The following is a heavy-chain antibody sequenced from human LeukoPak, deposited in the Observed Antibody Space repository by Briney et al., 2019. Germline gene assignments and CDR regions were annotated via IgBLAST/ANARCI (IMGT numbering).Heavy chain of an antibody. Sequence: GESLKISCKSFRYGFTYYWIGSVRQMLGKGLGWMGIIYPGDSDTRYSPSFQCQVTISADKTISNAYLQWSSLRASDTAMYYCAKCGEMATISSCYFDYWGQGTLVTVSS. CDR1: RYGFTYYW. V-gene: IGHV5-51*01. D-gene: IGHD5-24*01. CDR3: AKCGEMATISSCYFDY. J-gene: IGHJ4*02. CDR2: IYPGDSDT.